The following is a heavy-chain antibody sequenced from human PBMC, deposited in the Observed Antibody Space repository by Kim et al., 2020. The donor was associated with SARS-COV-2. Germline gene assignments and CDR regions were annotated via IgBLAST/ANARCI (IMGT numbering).Heavy chain of an antibody. CDR3: VRDMSFGMNSESVLDF. CDR1: GVTSDNNA. J-gene: IGHJ4*02. D-gene: IGHD2-21*01. V-gene: IGHV3-43*02. CDR2: ISGDGLTA. Sequence: GGSLRLSCPLSGVTSDNNAMHWVRQVPGRGLEWVSVISGDGLTAYFADSVRGRFTIARDNSKKSLFLQMNDLRTDDTAMYFCVRDMSFGMNSESVLDFWVQGTLVTVSS.